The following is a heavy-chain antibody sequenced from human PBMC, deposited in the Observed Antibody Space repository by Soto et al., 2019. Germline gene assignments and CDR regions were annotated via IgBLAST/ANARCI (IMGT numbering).Heavy chain of an antibody. V-gene: IGHV3-53*01. D-gene: IGHD3-22*01. Sequence: FTVSSNYMSWVRQAPGKGLEWVSVIYSGGSTYYADSVKGRFTISRDNSKNTLYLQMNSLRAEDTAVYYCGSSGYYYYYGMDVWGQGTTVTVSS. CDR2: IYSGGST. CDR1: FTVSSNY. J-gene: IGHJ6*02. CDR3: GSSGYYYYYGMDV.